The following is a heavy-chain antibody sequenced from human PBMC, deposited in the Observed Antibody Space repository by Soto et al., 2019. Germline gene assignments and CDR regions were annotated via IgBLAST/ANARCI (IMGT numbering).Heavy chain of an antibody. CDR3: AKDKDWNDSADY. CDR1: GFTFSSYA. D-gene: IGHD1-1*01. Sequence: EVQLLESGGGLVQPGGSLRLSCAASGFTFSSYAMSWVRQAPGKRLEWVSAISGSGGSTYYADSVKGRFTISRDNSKNTLYLQMNSLRAEDTAVYYCAKDKDWNDSADYWGQGTLVTVSS. V-gene: IGHV3-23*01. CDR2: ISGSGGST. J-gene: IGHJ4*02.